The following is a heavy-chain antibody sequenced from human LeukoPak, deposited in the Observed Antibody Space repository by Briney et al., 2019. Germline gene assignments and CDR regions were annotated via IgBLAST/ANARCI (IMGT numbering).Heavy chain of an antibody. D-gene: IGHD2-2*01. CDR1: GGTFSSYA. Sequence: ASVKVSCKASGGTFSSYAISWVRQAPGQGLEWMGWISAYNGNTNYAQKLQGRVTMTTDTSTSTAYMELRSLRSDDTAVYYCARDDIVVVPAATYSYYYYGMDVWGQGTTVTVSS. J-gene: IGHJ6*02. CDR3: ARDDIVVVPAATYSYYYYGMDV. V-gene: IGHV1-18*01. CDR2: ISAYNGNT.